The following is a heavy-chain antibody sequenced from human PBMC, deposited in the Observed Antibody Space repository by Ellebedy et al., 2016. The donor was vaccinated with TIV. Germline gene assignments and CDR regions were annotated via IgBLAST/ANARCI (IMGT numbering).Heavy chain of an antibody. CDR2: ISGSGSST. D-gene: IGHD4-17*01. J-gene: IGHJ4*02. V-gene: IGHV3-23*01. Sequence: LSLTCAASGFTFSSYAMSWVRQAPGKGLEWVSAISGSGSSTYYADSVKGRFTISRDNSKNTLYLQMNSLRAEDTAVYFCAKDRYGDYVVYFDYWGQGTLVTVSS. CDR3: AKDRYGDYVVYFDY. CDR1: GFTFSSYA.